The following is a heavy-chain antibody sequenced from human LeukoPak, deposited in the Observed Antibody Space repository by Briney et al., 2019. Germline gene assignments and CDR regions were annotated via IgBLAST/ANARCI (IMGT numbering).Heavy chain of an antibody. Sequence: ASVKVSCKASGYTFTTYGITWVRQAPGQGLEWMGWISTYSGNTNYALKFQGRLTMTTDTSTSTVNMELRSLRSDDTAVYYGARDMVQYTHGEGGYWGQGTLVTVSS. J-gene: IGHJ4*02. V-gene: IGHV1-18*01. D-gene: IGHD4/OR15-4a*01. CDR3: ARDMVQYTHGEGGY. CDR1: GYTFTTYG. CDR2: ISTYSGNT.